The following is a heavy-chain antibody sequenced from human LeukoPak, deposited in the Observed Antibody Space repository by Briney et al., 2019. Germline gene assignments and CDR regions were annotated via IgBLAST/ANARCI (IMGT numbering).Heavy chain of an antibody. Sequence: GGSLRLSCAASGFTFSRYGMHWVRQAPGKGLEWVAVIWHDGSYKYYADSVKGRLTISRDNPRNTLYLQMNGLRVEDTAVYYCARAGYGDLNWFDPWGQGTLVAVSS. CDR2: IWHDGSYK. J-gene: IGHJ5*02. V-gene: IGHV3-33*01. CDR3: ARAGYGDLNWFDP. D-gene: IGHD4-17*01. CDR1: GFTFSRYG.